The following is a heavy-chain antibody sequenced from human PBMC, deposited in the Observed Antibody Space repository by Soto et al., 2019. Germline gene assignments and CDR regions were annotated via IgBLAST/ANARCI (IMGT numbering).Heavy chain of an antibody. V-gene: IGHV1-18*04. CDR1: GYTFTSYY. J-gene: IGHJ4*02. Sequence: ASVKVSCKASGYTFTSYYMHWVRQAPGQGLEWMGWISAYNGNTSYAQKLQGRVTMTTDTSTSTAYMELRSLRSDDTAVYYCARRRVDCDFDYWGQGTLVTVSS. CDR3: ARRRVDCDFDY. D-gene: IGHD2-21*02. CDR2: ISAYNGNT.